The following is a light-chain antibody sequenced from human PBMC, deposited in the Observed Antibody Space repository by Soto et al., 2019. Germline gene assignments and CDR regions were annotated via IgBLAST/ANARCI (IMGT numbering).Light chain of an antibody. CDR3: QQYNNWLT. Sequence: EITMTQSPATLSVSPGERATLSCRASQSVSSNLAWYQQKPGQAPRLLIYGASTRATGIPARFSGSGSGTELTLTISSLQSEDFAVYHCQQYNNWLTFGGGTKVDI. CDR1: QSVSSN. J-gene: IGKJ4*01. V-gene: IGKV3-15*01. CDR2: GAS.